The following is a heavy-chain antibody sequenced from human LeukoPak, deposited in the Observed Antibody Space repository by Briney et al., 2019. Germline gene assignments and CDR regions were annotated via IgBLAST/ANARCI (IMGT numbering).Heavy chain of an antibody. CDR3: AREKYYYDSSGYYYLYYFDY. Sequence: GGSLRLSCAASGFTVSSNYMSWVRQAPGKGLEWVSVIYSGGSTYYADSVKGRFTISRDNSKNTLYLQMNSLRAVDTAVYYCAREKYYYDSSGYYYLYYFDYWGQGTLVTVSS. CDR2: IYSGGST. D-gene: IGHD3-22*01. CDR1: GFTVSSNY. J-gene: IGHJ4*02. V-gene: IGHV3-53*01.